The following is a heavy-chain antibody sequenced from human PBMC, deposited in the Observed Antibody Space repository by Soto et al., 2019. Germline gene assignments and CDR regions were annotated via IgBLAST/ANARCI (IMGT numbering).Heavy chain of an antibody. CDR3: SKDRGPRRPWLIGPFGY. CDR1: GFTFSIYA. Sequence: QVQLVESGGGVVQPGRSLRVSCAASGFTFSIYAMHWVRQAPGTGLEWVAVISYDGTKTYYADSVKGRFTISRENSKNTGYLQKNSLRDEDTAVDYCSKDRGPRRPWLIGPFGYWGQGTLVTVSP. D-gene: IGHD3-10*01. CDR2: ISYDGTKT. J-gene: IGHJ4*02. V-gene: IGHV3-30*18.